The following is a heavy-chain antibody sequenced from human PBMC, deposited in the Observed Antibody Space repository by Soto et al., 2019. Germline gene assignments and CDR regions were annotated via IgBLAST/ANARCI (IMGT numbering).Heavy chain of an antibody. CDR1: RFTFSSYA. V-gene: IGHV3-23*01. J-gene: IGHJ4*02. D-gene: IGHD6-13*01. Sequence: GGSLRLSCAACRFTFSSYAMSWVRQDPGKGLEWVSAISGSGGSTYYADSVKGRFTISRDNSKTALYLQMNSLRAEDPAVYYCAKDRAGQQLVIYFDYWGQGTLVTVPS. CDR2: ISGSGGST. CDR3: AKDRAGQQLVIYFDY.